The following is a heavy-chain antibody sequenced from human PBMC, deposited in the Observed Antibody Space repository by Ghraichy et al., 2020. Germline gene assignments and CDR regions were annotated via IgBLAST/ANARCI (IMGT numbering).Heavy chain of an antibody. Sequence: SCTVSGASISDSYYYWGWIRQPPGKGLEWIGSIYHSGSTNYNPSLNGRVTISIDTSRNQFSLKLSSVTAADTAVYYCARPSAAAGYYYFDFWGHGTLVTVAS. J-gene: IGHJ4*01. CDR2: IYHSGST. V-gene: IGHV4-39*01. D-gene: IGHD6-13*01. CDR3: ARPSAAAGYYYFDF. CDR1: GASISDSYYY.